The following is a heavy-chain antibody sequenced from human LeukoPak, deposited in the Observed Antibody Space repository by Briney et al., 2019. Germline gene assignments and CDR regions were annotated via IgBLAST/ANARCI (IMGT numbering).Heavy chain of an antibody. CDR1: GGSISGSSYY. D-gene: IGHD6-19*01. Sequence: SETLSLTCTVSGGSISGSSYYWGWVRQPPGKGLEWIGTIHYSGSTFYSPSLKSRVTISVDTSKNQFSLNLSSVTAADTAVYHCARLYSSGHEFPYWGPGTQVTVSS. CDR2: IHYSGST. J-gene: IGHJ4*02. CDR3: ARLYSSGHEFPY. V-gene: IGHV4-39*01.